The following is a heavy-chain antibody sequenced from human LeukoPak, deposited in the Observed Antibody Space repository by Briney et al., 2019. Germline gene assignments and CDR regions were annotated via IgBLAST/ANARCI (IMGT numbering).Heavy chain of an antibody. J-gene: IGHJ6*02. Sequence: GASVNVSCTASGYTFTTYGISWVRQAPGQGLEWMGWISAYNGNTNYAQKLQGRVTMTTDTSTSTAYMELRSLRSDDTAVYYCAGNLGYCSGGSCSKDQDYYYYYGMDVWGQGTTVTVSS. D-gene: IGHD2-15*01. CDR2: ISAYNGNT. CDR3: AGNLGYCSGGSCSKDQDYYYYYGMDV. CDR1: GYTFTTYG. V-gene: IGHV1-18*01.